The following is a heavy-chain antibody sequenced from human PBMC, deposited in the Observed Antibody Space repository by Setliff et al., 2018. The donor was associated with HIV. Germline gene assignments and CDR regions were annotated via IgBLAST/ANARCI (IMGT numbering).Heavy chain of an antibody. CDR1: GGSISTYY. CDR3: AREAAHCSGDTCQFTFDS. V-gene: IGHV4-4*07. J-gene: IGHJ4*02. CDR2: IYTSGST. Sequence: PSETLSLTCTVSGGSISTYYWSWIRQPAGKALEWIGRIYTSGSTNYNPSLESRVSISLDTSKNQFSLKLTSVTAADTAVYYCAREAAHCSGDTCQFTFDSWGQGTLVTVSS. D-gene: IGHD2-15*01.